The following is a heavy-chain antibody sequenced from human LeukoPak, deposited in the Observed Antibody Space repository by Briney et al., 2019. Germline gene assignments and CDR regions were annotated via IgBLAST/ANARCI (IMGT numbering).Heavy chain of an antibody. D-gene: IGHD2-2*01. CDR1: GFTFSDYY. V-gene: IGHV3-11*04. Sequence: GGSLRLSCAASGFTFSDYYMSWIRQAPGKGLEWVSYISSSGSTIYYADSVKGRFTISRDNSKNTMYLQMNSLRPEDTAVYFCAKDRIHCTTTSCYAGSWFDPWGQGTLVTVSS. CDR2: ISSSGSTI. CDR3: AKDRIHCTTTSCYAGSWFDP. J-gene: IGHJ5*02.